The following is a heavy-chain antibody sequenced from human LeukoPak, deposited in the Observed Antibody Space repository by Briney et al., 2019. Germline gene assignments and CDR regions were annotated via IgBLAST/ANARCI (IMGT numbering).Heavy chain of an antibody. D-gene: IGHD3-22*01. CDR1: GFTFSTSW. CDR3: ARDRYYDSSGYLGGDFDY. Sequence: GGSMRLSCAASGFTFSTSWMSWVRQVPGKGLEWVSSISSGSSYIYYADSVKGRFTISRDNAKNSLYLQMNSLRAEDTAVYYCARDRYYDSSGYLGGDFDYWGQGTLVTVSS. J-gene: IGHJ4*02. CDR2: ISSGSSYI. V-gene: IGHV3-21*01.